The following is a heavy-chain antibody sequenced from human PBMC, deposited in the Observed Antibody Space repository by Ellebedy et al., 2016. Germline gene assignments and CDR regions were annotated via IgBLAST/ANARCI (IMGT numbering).Heavy chain of an antibody. CDR2: IYYSGST. V-gene: IGHV4-31*03. CDR1: GGSISSGGYY. J-gene: IGHJ6*02. CDR3: AREVVVTAINYYYYGMDV. D-gene: IGHD2-21*02. Sequence: SETLSLXCTVSGGSISSGGYYWSWIRQHPGKGLEWIGYIYYSGSTYYNPSLKSRVIISVDTSKNQFSLKLSSVTAADTAVYYCAREVVVTAINYYYYGMDVWGQGTTVTVSS.